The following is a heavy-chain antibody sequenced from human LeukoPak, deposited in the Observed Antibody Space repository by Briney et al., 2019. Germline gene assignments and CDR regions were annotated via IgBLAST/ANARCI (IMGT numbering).Heavy chain of an antibody. Sequence: GGSLRLSCAASEFTFSSYSMNWVRQAPGKGLQWVSYITGSGSGIHYADSVKGRFTISRDNAKNTLSLQMNSLRADDTAIYYCVRSGGYWGQGTLVTVSS. CDR3: VRSGGY. D-gene: IGHD1-26*01. V-gene: IGHV3-48*01. CDR1: EFTFSSYS. CDR2: ITGSGSGI. J-gene: IGHJ4*02.